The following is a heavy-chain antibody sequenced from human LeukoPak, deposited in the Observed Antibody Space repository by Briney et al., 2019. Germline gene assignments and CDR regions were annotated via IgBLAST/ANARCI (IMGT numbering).Heavy chain of an antibody. Sequence: GGSLRLSCAASGFTFSSYAMSWVRQAPGKGLEWVSAINSAGSTYYGDSVRGRFTISRDNSKNVLYLQMNSLRAEDTALYYCAKDQNTVATAPFDYWGQGTLVTVAS. CDR3: AKDQNTVATAPFDY. D-gene: IGHD4-17*01. V-gene: IGHV3-23*01. CDR2: INSAGST. CDR1: GFTFSSYA. J-gene: IGHJ4*02.